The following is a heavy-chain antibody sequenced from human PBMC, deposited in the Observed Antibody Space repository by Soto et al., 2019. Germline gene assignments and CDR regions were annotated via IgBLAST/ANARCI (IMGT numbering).Heavy chain of an antibody. D-gene: IGHD3-10*01. CDR1: GFNLSTHA. V-gene: IGHV3-23*01. J-gene: IGHJ4*02. CDR3: AKEGYVSGFL. CDR2: IDSGGRT. Sequence: PGGSLRLSCVVSGFNLSTHASIWVRQGPGKGLEWVSGIDSGGRTFHADSVKGHFTISRDNSKNALYLQMNSLRAEDTAVYYCAKEGYVSGFLWGQGTLVTVS.